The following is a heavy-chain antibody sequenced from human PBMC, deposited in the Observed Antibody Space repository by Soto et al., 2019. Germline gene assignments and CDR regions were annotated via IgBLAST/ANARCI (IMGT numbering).Heavy chain of an antibody. J-gene: IGHJ4*02. D-gene: IGHD6-19*01. Sequence: SVKVSCKASGYTFTGYGVSWVRQAPGQGLEWMGRIIPILGKTNYAQKFQGRVTITADKSTSTAYMELSSLRSEDTAVYYCAKTLTAVAGTRAMGNFDYWGQGTLVTVSS. CDR2: IIPILGKT. V-gene: IGHV1-69*04. CDR3: AKTLTAVAGTRAMGNFDY. CDR1: GYTFTGYG.